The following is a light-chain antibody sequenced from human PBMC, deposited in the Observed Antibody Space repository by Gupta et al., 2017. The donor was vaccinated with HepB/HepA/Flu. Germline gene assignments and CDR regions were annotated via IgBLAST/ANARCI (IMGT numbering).Light chain of an antibody. CDR3: QVWDSTSVV. CDR2: WDD. Sequence: SNDLTQPLSLSVALGQTARISCERDDIGMKNVHWYQKKPGQAPLLVIYWDDRRPSGIPERFSGPNSRATATLTISGAQAGDEADYYCQVWDSTSVVFGGGTKLTVL. CDR1: DIGMKN. J-gene: IGLJ2*01. V-gene: IGLV3-9*01.